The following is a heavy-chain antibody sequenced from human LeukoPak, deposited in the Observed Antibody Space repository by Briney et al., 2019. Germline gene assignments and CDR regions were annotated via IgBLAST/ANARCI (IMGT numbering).Heavy chain of an antibody. CDR3: ARELTPGPAYKYCSSTSCYHWFDP. V-gene: IGHV4-59*01. CDR1: GGSISSYY. Sequence: PSETLSLTCTVSGGSISSYYWSWIRQPPGKGLEWIGYIYYSGSTNYNPSLKSRVTISVDTSKNKFSLKLSSVTAADTAVYYCARELTPGPAYKYCSSTSCYHWFDPWGQGTLVTVSS. J-gene: IGHJ5*02. D-gene: IGHD2-2*01. CDR2: IYYSGST.